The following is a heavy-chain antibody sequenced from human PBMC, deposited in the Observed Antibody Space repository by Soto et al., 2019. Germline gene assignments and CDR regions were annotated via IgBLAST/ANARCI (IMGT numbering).Heavy chain of an antibody. CDR3: ARDLSSSWYGSHSHLYYFDY. CDR2: ISYDGSNK. CDR1: GFTFSSYA. D-gene: IGHD6-13*01. V-gene: IGHV3-30-3*01. Sequence: GGSLRLSCAASGFTFSSYAMHWVRQAPGKGLEWVAVISYDGSNKYYADSVKGRFTISTDNSKNTLYLQMNSLRAEDTAVYYCARDLSSSWYGSHSHLYYFDYWGQGTLVTVSS. J-gene: IGHJ4*02.